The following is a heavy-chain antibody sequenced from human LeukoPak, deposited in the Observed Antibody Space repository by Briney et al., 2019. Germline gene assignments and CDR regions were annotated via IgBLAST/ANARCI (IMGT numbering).Heavy chain of an antibody. D-gene: IGHD2-2*01. Sequence: PGRSLRLSCAASGFTFSSYAMHWVRQAPGKGLEWVAVISYDGSNKYYADFVKGRFTISRDNSKNTLYLQMNSLRAEDTAVYYCARETIVVVPAAKFSKFDPWGQGTLVTVSS. CDR1: GFTFSSYA. J-gene: IGHJ5*02. V-gene: IGHV3-30-3*01. CDR2: ISYDGSNK. CDR3: ARETIVVVPAAKFSKFDP.